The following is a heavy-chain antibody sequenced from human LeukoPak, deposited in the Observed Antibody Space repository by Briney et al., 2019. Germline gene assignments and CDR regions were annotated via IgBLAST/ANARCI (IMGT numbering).Heavy chain of an antibody. Sequence: GRSLRLSCAASGFTFSSCAMHWVRQAPGKGLEWVAVISYDGSNKYYADSVKGRFTISRDNSKNTLYLQMNSLRAEDTAVYYCARDRRQWLVLLYFQHWGQGTLVTVSS. V-gene: IGHV3-30*04. D-gene: IGHD6-19*01. CDR1: GFTFSSCA. CDR3: ARDRRQWLVLLYFQH. CDR2: ISYDGSNK. J-gene: IGHJ1*01.